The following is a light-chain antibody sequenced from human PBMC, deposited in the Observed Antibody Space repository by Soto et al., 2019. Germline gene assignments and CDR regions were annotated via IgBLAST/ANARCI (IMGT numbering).Light chain of an antibody. J-gene: IGKJ1*01. CDR1: QSVLYSSNNKNY. V-gene: IGKV4-1*01. CDR3: QQYYRPWT. CDR2: WAS. Sequence: DIVMTQSPDSLAVSLGERATINCKSSQSVLYSSNNKNYLAWYQQKPGQPPKLLIYWASTRESGGPDRFSGSGSATDFTLTISSLQAEDVAVYYCQQYYRPWTFGQGTKVEIK.